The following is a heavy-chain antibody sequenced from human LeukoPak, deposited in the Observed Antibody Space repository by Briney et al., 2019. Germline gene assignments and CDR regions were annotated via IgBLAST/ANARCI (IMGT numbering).Heavy chain of an antibody. Sequence: ASVKVSCKASGDTFIINDINWVRQATGQGLEWMGWMNPNSANTGYAQKFQGRVTMTRNISITTAYMELTDLRSEDTAVYYCSKVAAAGTWTFDIWGQGTTV. CDR1: GDTFIIND. V-gene: IGHV1-8*02. CDR3: SKVAAAGTWTFDI. CDR2: MNPNSANT. J-gene: IGHJ3*02. D-gene: IGHD1-26*01.